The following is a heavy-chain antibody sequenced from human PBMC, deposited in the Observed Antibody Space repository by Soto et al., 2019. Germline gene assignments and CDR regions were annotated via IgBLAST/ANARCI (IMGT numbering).Heavy chain of an antibody. V-gene: IGHV3-43*01. CDR3: AKGRSTVNTSSPFDY. J-gene: IGHJ4*02. D-gene: IGHD4-17*01. Sequence: EVQLVESGGVVVQPGGSLRLSCAASGFTFDDYTMHCVRQAPGKGLEWVSLISWDGGSTHYADSVKGRFTISRDNSTTSMYLQMNSLRTENTALYYCAKGRSTVNTSSPFDYWGPGTLVTVSS. CDR1: GFTFDDYT. CDR2: ISWDGGST.